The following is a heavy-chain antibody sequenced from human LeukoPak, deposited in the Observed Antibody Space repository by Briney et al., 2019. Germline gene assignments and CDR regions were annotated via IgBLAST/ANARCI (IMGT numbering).Heavy chain of an antibody. V-gene: IGHV3-23*01. D-gene: IGHD2-21*02. CDR2: ISSRGGST. Sequence: PGGSLRLSCGASGFTFSNYAMSWVRQAPGKGLEWVSGISSRGGSTYYADSVKGRFTISRDKSKNTLYLQMTSLRAEDTAVYYCAKDHQYCGGDCYSTTTYYFDYWGQGTLVTVSS. CDR1: GFTFSNYA. CDR3: AKDHQYCGGDCYSTTTYYFDY. J-gene: IGHJ4*02.